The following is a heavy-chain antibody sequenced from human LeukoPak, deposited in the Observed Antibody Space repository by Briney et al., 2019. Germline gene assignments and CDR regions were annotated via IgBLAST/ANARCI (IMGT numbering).Heavy chain of an antibody. CDR1: GFTFSNYW. Sequence: PGGSLRLSCAASGFTFSNYWIYWVRQVPGKGLVWVSRISPDGKDTSHADSVKGRFTISRDNAKNTLYLQMNSLRAEDTAVYSCATYNWEYEADYWGQGTLVTVSS. V-gene: IGHV3-74*01. J-gene: IGHJ4*02. CDR3: ATYNWEYEADY. CDR2: ISPDGKDT. D-gene: IGHD1-20*01.